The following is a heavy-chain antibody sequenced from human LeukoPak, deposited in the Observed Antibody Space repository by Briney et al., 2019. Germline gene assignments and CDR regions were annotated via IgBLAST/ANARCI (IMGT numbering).Heavy chain of an antibody. Sequence: GSLRLSCAASGFTFSIYWMHWVRQGPGKGLVWVSHINSDVSGTIYADSGKGRFTISRDNDKNTLYLKVNSPRAEDTAVYYCARAGVGGAFDIWGQGTMVTVSS. CDR1: GFTFSIYW. D-gene: IGHD3-16*01. J-gene: IGHJ3*02. CDR3: ARAGVGGAFDI. V-gene: IGHV3-74*01. CDR2: INSDVSGT.